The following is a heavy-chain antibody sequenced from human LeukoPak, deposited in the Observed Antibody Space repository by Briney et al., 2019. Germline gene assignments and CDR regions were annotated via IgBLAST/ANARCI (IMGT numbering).Heavy chain of an antibody. D-gene: IGHD6-19*01. CDR3: AKKSYAVAGYFDY. CDR1: GFTFDDYA. CDR2: SSWDCGST. V-gene: IGHV3-43D*03. Sequence: GGSLRLSCAASGFTFDDYAMHWVRQAPGKGLEWVWLSSWDCGSTYYADSVKGRFTISRDDSKNYLYPQINSLRAEDTALYYCAKKSYAVAGYFDYWGQGTLVTVSS. J-gene: IGHJ4*02.